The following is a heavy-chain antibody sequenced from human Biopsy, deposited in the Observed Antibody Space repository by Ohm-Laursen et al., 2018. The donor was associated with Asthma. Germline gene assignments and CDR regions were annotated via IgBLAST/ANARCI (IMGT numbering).Heavy chain of an antibody. CDR2: INSVFGTT. V-gene: IGHV1-69*01. CDR3: ARKAGSCISRTCYSLDF. D-gene: IGHD2-2*01. CDR1: GGTFNTYV. Sequence: SSVKVSCKSPGGTFNTYVIGWVRQAPGQGLEWMGGINSVFGTTTCPQKFQDRVTITADDSTSTVCMELSSLRSEDTAVYYCARKAGSCISRTCYSLDFWGQGTLVTVSS. J-gene: IGHJ4*02.